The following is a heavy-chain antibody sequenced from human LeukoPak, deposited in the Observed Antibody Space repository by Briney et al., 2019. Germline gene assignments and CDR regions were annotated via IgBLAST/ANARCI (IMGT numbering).Heavy chain of an antibody. J-gene: IGHJ4*02. CDR2: IIPIFGTA. CDR3: ARRGMATILEGFDY. Sequence: GSSVKVSCKASGGTFSSYAISWVRQAPGQGLEWMGGIIPIFGTANYAQKFQGRVTITADESTSTAYMELSSLRSEDTAVYYCARRGMATILEGFDYWGQGALVTVSS. CDR1: GGTFSSYA. D-gene: IGHD5-24*01. V-gene: IGHV1-69*01.